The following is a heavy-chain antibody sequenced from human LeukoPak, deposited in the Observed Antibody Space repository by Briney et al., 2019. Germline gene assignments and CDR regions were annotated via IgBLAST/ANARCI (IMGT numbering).Heavy chain of an antibody. Sequence: SETLSLTCTVSGGSISSYYWSWIRQPPGKGLELIGYIYYSGSTNSNPSLKSRVTISLDTSKNQFSLKLSSVTAADTAVYYCARGDGAYYYDSSGYYPSLYFDSWGQGTLVTVSS. D-gene: IGHD3-22*01. V-gene: IGHV4-59*01. CDR3: ARGDGAYYYDSSGYYPSLYFDS. CDR1: GGSISSYY. J-gene: IGHJ4*02. CDR2: IYYSGST.